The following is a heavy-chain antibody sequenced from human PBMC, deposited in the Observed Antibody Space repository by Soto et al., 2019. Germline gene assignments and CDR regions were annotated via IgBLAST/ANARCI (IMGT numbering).Heavy chain of an antibody. CDR2: IWYDGSNK. V-gene: IGHV3-33*01. Sequence: QVQLVESGGGVVQPGRSLRLSCAASGFTFSSYGMHWVRQAPGKGLEWVAVIWYDGSNKYYADSVKGRFTISRDNSKNTLYLQMNSLRAEDKAVYYCARDQDYGGNPSDYWGQVTLVTVSS. J-gene: IGHJ4*02. CDR3: ARDQDYGGNPSDY. D-gene: IGHD4-17*01. CDR1: GFTFSSYG.